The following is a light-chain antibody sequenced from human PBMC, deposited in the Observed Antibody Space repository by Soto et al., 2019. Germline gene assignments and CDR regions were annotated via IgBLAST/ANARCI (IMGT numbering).Light chain of an antibody. Sequence: QSALTQPASVSGSPGQSITISCTGTSSDVGGYNYVSWYQQHPGKAPKVLIYAVSNRPSGVSSRFSGSKSGHTASLTISGLQAEDEADYYCSSYISSTTRRMVFGGGTKVTVL. CDR2: AVS. V-gene: IGLV2-14*01. J-gene: IGLJ2*01. CDR3: SSYISSTTRRMV. CDR1: SSDVGGYNY.